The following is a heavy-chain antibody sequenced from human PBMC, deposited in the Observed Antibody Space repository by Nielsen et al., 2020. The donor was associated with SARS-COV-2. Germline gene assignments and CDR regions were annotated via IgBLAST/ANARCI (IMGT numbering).Heavy chain of an antibody. J-gene: IGHJ3*02. CDR1: GYTFTSYA. CDR3: ARDSGSYFVGAFDI. Sequence: ASVRVSCKASGYTFTSYAMNWVRQAPGQGLEWMGWINTNTGNPTYAQGFTGRFVFSLDTSVSTAYLQISSLKAEDTAVYYCARDSGSYFVGAFDIWGQGTMVTVSS. CDR2: INTNTGNP. D-gene: IGHD1-26*01. V-gene: IGHV7-4-1*02.